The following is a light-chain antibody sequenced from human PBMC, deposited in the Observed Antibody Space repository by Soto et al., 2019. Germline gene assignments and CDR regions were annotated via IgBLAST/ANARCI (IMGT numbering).Light chain of an antibody. CDR3: NSYTSSSTYV. CDR2: DVS. V-gene: IGLV2-14*03. CDR1: SSDVGGYNY. J-gene: IGLJ1*01. Sequence: QSVLTQPASVSGSPGQSITISCTGTSSDVGGYNYVSWYQHHPGEAPKVMIYDVSNRPSGISSRFSGSKSGNTASLTISGLQAEDEADYYCNSYTSSSTYVSGTGTKVTVL.